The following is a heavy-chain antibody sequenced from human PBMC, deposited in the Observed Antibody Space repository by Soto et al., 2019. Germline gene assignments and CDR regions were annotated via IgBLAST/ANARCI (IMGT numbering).Heavy chain of an antibody. CDR3: ARDSYGMDV. Sequence: SLRLSCAASGFTFSNYAMHWVRQAPGKGLEWVAVISYDGSNEYYADSVKGRFTISRDSSKNTLYLQMSSLRAEDTALYYCARDSYGMDVWGQGTTVTVSS. CDR1: GFTFSNYA. J-gene: IGHJ6*02. CDR2: ISYDGSNE. V-gene: IGHV3-30-3*01.